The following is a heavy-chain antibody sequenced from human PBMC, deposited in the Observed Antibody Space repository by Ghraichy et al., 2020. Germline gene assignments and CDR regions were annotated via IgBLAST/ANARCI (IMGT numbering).Heavy chain of an antibody. CDR3: ASGQLDGTGYFDQ. D-gene: IGHD2-2*01. CDR2: IYTGGST. CDR1: GGSISGYY. V-gene: IGHV4-4*09. J-gene: IGHJ4*02. Sequence: SETLSLTCTVSGGSISGYYCSWFRQPPGKGLEWIGYIYTGGSTNYNPSLRSRVTISVDTSKSHFSLRLSSVTATDTAVYYCASGQLDGTGYFDQWGQGALVTVSS.